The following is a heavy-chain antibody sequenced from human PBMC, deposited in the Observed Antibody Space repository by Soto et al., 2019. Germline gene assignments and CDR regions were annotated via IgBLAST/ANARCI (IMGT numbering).Heavy chain of an antibody. CDR3: AESLYYDFWSWFDP. V-gene: IGHV1-69*13. D-gene: IGHD3-3*01. Sequence: SVKVSCKASGGTFSSYAISWVRQAPGQGLEWMGGIIPIFGTANYAQKFQGRVTITADESTSTAYMELSSLRSEDTAVYYCAESLYYDFWSWFDPWGQGTLVTVSS. CDR2: IIPIFGTA. CDR1: GGTFSSYA. J-gene: IGHJ5*02.